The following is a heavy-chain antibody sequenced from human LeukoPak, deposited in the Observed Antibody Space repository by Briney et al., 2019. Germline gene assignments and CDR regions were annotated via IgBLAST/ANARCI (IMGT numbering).Heavy chain of an antibody. D-gene: IGHD6-19*01. V-gene: IGHV1-18*01. CDR3: ARSATKYSSGWYGVDY. J-gene: IGHJ4*02. CDR2: ISAYNGNT. Sequence: ASVKVSCKASGYTFTSYGISWVRQAPGQGLEWMGWISAYNGNTNYAQKLQGRVTMTTDTSTSTAYMELRSLRSDDTAAYYCARSATKYSSGWYGVDYWGQGTLVTVSS. CDR1: GYTFTSYG.